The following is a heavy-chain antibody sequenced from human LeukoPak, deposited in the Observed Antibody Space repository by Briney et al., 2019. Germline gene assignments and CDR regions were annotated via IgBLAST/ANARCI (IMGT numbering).Heavy chain of an antibody. CDR2: ISYDGSNK. D-gene: IGHD4-17*01. Sequence: GRSLRLCCAASAFTFSSYAMHWVRQAPGKGLEWVAVISYDGSNKYYADSVKGRFTISRDNSKNTLYLQMNSLRAEDTAVYYCARDSPYGDYVPYFDNWGQGTLVTVSS. CDR1: AFTFSSYA. J-gene: IGHJ4*02. CDR3: ARDSPYGDYVPYFDN. V-gene: IGHV3-30-3*01.